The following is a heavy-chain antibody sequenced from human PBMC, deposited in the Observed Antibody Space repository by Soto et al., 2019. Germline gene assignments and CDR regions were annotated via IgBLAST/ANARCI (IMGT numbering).Heavy chain of an antibody. CDR1: GYTFGAYY. CDR3: AREFDSGDLGLDR. V-gene: IGHV1-2*02. D-gene: IGHD2-21*01. J-gene: IGHJ6*02. CDR2: VSPLSGGT. Sequence: QVQLVQSGPEVKTPGASVRVSCKSSGYTFGAYYIHWVRQAPGQGLEWMGWVSPLSGGTNIAQRFQGRLRWTSDASINTVFMELSSLRSGDTALYFCAREFDSGDLGLDRWGQGTTVSVS.